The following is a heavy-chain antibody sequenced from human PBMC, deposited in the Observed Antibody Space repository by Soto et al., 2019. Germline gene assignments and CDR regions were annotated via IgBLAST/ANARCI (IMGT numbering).Heavy chain of an antibody. CDR2: ITGDTLEA. CDR3: ARDRPPDH. J-gene: IGHJ5*02. CDR1: GYTFNRYA. V-gene: IGHV1-18*01. Sequence: QVQLVQPAAEGSKPGASVTVSCKASGYTFNRYAISWLRQAPGQGPEWMGWITGDTLEANYARKFQGRVTLSRNTSMSSVYMELRSLQDEDTAVYYCARDRPPDHWGPGALVTVSS.